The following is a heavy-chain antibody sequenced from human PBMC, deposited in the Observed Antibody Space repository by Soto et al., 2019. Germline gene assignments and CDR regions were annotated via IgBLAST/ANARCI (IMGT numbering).Heavy chain of an antibody. V-gene: IGHV3-21*01. D-gene: IGHD5-18*01. J-gene: IGHJ4*02. CDR2: ISSSSSYI. Sequence: EVRLVESGGGLVKPGGSLRLSCAASGYTFSRYSMNWVRQAPGKGLEWVSSISSSSSYIYYADSVKGRFTISRDNAKNSLYLQMNSLRAEDTAVYYCARDQPGYSYGYGLGYWGQGTLVTVSS. CDR1: GYTFSRYS. CDR3: ARDQPGYSYGYGLGY.